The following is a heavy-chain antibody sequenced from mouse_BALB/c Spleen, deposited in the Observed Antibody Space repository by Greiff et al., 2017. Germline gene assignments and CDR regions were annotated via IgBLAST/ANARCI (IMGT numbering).Heavy chain of an antibody. D-gene: IGHD2-4*01. J-gene: IGHJ4*01. CDR3: ARTSGAYYDYDYAMDY. Sequence: VQLQESGPGLVQPSQSLSITCTVSGFSLTSYGVHWVRQSPGKGLEWLGVIWSGGSTDYNAAFISRLSISKDNSKSQVFFKMNSLQADDTAIYYCARTSGAYYDYDYAMDYWGQGTSVTVSS. CDR1: GFSLTSYG. V-gene: IGHV2-4-1*01. CDR2: IWSGGST.